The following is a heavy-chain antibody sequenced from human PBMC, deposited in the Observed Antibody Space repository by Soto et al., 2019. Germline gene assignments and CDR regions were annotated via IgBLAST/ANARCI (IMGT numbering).Heavy chain of an antibody. CDR1: GFTFTSYA. CDR3: AKDRRDWALSYFQH. V-gene: IGHV3-23*01. Sequence: PCWFLRLSCAASGFTFTSYAMSWIRQAPGNGLEWVSAISGSGGSTYYADSVNGRFTLSRDNSKDTLYLHMNSLRDEDTAVYYCAKDRRDWALSYFQHWGQGTLVTVSS. J-gene: IGHJ1*01. D-gene: IGHD3-9*01. CDR2: ISGSGGST.